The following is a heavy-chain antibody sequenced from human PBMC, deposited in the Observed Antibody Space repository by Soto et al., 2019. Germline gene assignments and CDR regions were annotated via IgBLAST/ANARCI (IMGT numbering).Heavy chain of an antibody. D-gene: IGHD2-21*01. CDR3: GRVVEGATRHTDFDS. CDR1: GGSISSSSYY. Sequence: PSETLSLTCTVSGGSISSSSYYWGWIRQPQGKGLEWIGNIYYSGGAHYNPSLKSRVTISVDTATNQVSLRMSSVTAADTAVYFCGRVVEGATRHTDFDSWGQGTLVTVS. V-gene: IGHV4-39*01. J-gene: IGHJ5*01. CDR2: IYYSGGA.